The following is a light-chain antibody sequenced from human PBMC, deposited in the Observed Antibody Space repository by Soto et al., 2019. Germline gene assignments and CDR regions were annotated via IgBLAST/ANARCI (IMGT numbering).Light chain of an antibody. CDR2: SNN. CDR3: AAWDDSLNGNWV. CDR1: SSNIGSNT. J-gene: IGLJ3*02. Sequence: QAVVTQPPSASGTPGQRVTISCSGSSSNIGSNTVNWYQQLPRTAPKLLIYSNNQRPSGVPDRFSGSKSGTSASLAISGLQSEDEAEYYCAAWDDSLNGNWVFGGGTKVTVL. V-gene: IGLV1-44*01.